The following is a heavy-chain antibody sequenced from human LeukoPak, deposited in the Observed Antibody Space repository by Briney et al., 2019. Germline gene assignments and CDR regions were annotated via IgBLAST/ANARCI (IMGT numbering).Heavy chain of an antibody. V-gene: IGHV1-18*01. Sequence: ASVNVSCKSSGYTFTIYGISWVRQAPGQGLEWMGWISAYNGNTNYAQKFQGRVTMPTDTSTSTAYMELRSLRSDDTAVYYCARDGVGATFDYWGQGTLVTVSS. CDR3: ARDGVGATFDY. CDR2: ISAYNGNT. J-gene: IGHJ4*02. CDR1: GYTFTIYG. D-gene: IGHD1-26*01.